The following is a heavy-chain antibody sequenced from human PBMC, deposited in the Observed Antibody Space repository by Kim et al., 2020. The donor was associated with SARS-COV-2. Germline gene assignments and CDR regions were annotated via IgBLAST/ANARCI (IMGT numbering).Heavy chain of an antibody. J-gene: IGHJ4*02. CDR3: ARKGRIAAARTYLDY. D-gene: IGHD6-13*01. V-gene: IGHV4-34*01. Sequence: PSLNSRVTISGDTSKNQFSLKLSSVTAADTAVYYCARKGRIAAARTYLDYWGQGTLVTVSS.